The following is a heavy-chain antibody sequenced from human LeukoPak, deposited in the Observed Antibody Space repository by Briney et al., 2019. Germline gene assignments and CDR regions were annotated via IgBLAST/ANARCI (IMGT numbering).Heavy chain of an antibody. J-gene: IGHJ4*02. CDR3: ARRSGYDLDY. D-gene: IGHD5-12*01. Sequence: PSETLSLTCAVYGGSFSGYYWSWIRQPPGKGLEWIGEINHSGSTNYNPSLKSRVTISVDTSKNQFSLKLSSVTAADTAVYYCARRSGYDLDYWGQGTLVTVSS. CDR1: GGSFSGYY. CDR2: INHSGST. V-gene: IGHV4-34*01.